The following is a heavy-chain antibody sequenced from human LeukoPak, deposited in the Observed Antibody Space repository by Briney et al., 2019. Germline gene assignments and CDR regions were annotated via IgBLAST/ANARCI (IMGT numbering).Heavy chain of an antibody. CDR2: ISESGDTT. CDR1: GFTFSSYG. Sequence: PGGSLRLSCAASGFTFSSYGMHWVRQAPGKGLEWVSVISESGDTTYYADSVKGRFIISRDNSKNTLYLQMNSLRADDTAVYYCAKQKTGAFFDYWGQGTLVTVSS. CDR3: AKQKTGAFFDY. V-gene: IGHV3-23*01. J-gene: IGHJ4*02.